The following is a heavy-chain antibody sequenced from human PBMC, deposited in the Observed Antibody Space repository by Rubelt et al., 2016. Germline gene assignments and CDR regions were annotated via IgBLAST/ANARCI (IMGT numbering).Heavy chain of an antibody. D-gene: IGHD2-2*01. J-gene: IGHJ4*02. Sequence: GGSLRLSCAASGFTFSDYWMHWVRQAPGKGLVWVSGISGSGDIPYYADSVKGRFTISRDNSKNTVFLQMNYLRAEDTALYYCAKVSRDSNTNRAFDCWGQGTLVTVSS. V-gene: IGHV3-23*01. CDR3: AKVSRDSNTNRAFDC. CDR2: ISGSGDIP. CDR1: GFTFSDYW.